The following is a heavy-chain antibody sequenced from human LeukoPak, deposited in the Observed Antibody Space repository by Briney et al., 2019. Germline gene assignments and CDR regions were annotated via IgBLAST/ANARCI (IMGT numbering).Heavy chain of an antibody. V-gene: IGHV3-30-3*01. Sequence: AGRSLRLSCAASGXTFSSYAMHWVRQAPGKGLEWVAVISYDGSNKYYADSVKGRFTISRDNSKNTLYLQMNSLRAEDTAVYYCARSPGPFDYWGQGTLVTVSS. CDR3: ARSPGPFDY. J-gene: IGHJ4*02. CDR2: ISYDGSNK. D-gene: IGHD7-27*01. CDR1: GXTFSSYA.